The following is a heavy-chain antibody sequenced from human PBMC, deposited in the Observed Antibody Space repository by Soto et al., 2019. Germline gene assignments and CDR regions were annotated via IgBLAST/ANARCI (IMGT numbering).Heavy chain of an antibody. J-gene: IGHJ5*02. Sequence: KPSETLSLTCTVSGGSISSYYWSWVRQPPGKGLEWIGYIYYSGSTNYNPSLKSRVTISVDTSKNQFSLKLSSVTAADTAVYYCARGYCSGGSCSKGYWFDPWGQGTLVTVSS. CDR1: GGSISSYY. V-gene: IGHV4-59*08. CDR3: ARGYCSGGSCSKGYWFDP. CDR2: IYYSGST. D-gene: IGHD2-15*01.